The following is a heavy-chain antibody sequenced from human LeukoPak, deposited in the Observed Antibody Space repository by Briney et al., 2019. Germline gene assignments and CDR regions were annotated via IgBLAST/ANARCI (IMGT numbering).Heavy chain of an antibody. V-gene: IGHV1-2*04. CDR1: GYTFTGYY. CDR3: ARTFDVDTAIDY. Sequence: ASVKVSCKASGYTFTGYYMHWVRPAPGQGLEWMGWINPNSGGTNYAQKFQGWVTMTRDTSISTAYMELSRLRSDDTAVYYCARTFDVDTAIDYWGQGTLVTVSS. D-gene: IGHD5-18*01. J-gene: IGHJ4*02. CDR2: INPNSGGT.